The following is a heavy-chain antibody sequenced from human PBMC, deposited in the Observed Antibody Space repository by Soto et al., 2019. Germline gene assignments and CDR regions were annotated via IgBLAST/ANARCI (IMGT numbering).Heavy chain of an antibody. D-gene: IGHD5-12*01. Sequence: PGGSLRLSCAVSGFALSSYSIAWVRQAPGKGLEWVSFTFNYAGRLYYADSVKGRFAISRDGSKNLVYLQMDSLKVEDTAVYYCARDVDRTSHLNWFDPWGQGVMVTRLL. CDR2: TFNYAGRL. CDR3: ARDVDRTSHLNWFDP. CDR1: GFALSSYS. J-gene: IGHJ5*02. V-gene: IGHV3-21*01.